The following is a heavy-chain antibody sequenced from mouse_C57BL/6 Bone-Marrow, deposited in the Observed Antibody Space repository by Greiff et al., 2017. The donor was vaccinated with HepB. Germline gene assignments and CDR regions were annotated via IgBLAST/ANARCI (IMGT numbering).Heavy chain of an antibody. D-gene: IGHD2-4*01. CDR3: ASGRLRAWFAY. CDR2: IWGGGST. CDR1: GFSFTSYG. J-gene: IGHJ3*01. V-gene: IGHV2-9*01. Sequence: VQLQQSGPGLVAPSQCLSITCTVSGFSFTSYGVDWVRQPPGKGLEWLGVIWGGGSTNYNSALMSRLSISKDNSKSHVFLKMNSLQTDDTAMYCSASGRLRAWFAYWGQGTLVTVSA.